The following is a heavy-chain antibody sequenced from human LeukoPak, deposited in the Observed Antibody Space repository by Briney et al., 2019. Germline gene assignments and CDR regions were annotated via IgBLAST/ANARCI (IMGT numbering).Heavy chain of an antibody. CDR2: IYYSGST. Sequence: SETLSLTCAVSGYSISSGYYWGWIRQPPGKGLEWIGSIYYSGSTYYNPSLKSRVTISVDTSKNQFSLKLSSVTAADTAVYYCARRYSSSSLRWFDPWGQGTLVTVSS. CDR1: GYSISSGYY. V-gene: IGHV4-38-2*01. CDR3: ARRYSSSSLRWFDP. D-gene: IGHD6-6*01. J-gene: IGHJ5*02.